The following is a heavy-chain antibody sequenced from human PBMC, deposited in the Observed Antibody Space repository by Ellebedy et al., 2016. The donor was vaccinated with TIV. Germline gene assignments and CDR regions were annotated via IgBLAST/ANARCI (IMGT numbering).Heavy chain of an antibody. V-gene: IGHV4-59*01. J-gene: IGHJ4*02. D-gene: IGHD4-23*01. CDR1: GASLSHYY. CDR2: IYYSGKT. CDR3: ARGYGGNNPFDH. Sequence: SETLSLXXAVSGASLSHYYWSWIRQSPGKGLEWIGHIYYSGKTAYNSSLRSRVTISVDTSKNQFSLELRSVTAADTAVYYCARGYGGNNPFDHWGQGTLVTVSS.